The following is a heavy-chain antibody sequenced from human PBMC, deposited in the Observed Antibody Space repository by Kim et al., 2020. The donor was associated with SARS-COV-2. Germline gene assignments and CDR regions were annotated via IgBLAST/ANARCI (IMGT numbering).Heavy chain of an antibody. CDR2: MYYTGKT. CDR3: ARGRNNFSGAGRRPFDD. J-gene: IGHJ4*02. Sequence: SETLSLTCTVSDGTVSSGRYFWSWIRQPPGKGLEWIGYMYYTGKTDYNPSLKSRVTITAGTSKNQVFLKLTSVTPADTAVYYGARGRNNFSGAGRRPFDDWGQGTLVSVTS. D-gene: IGHD3-10*01. V-gene: IGHV4-61*01. CDR1: DGTVSSGRYF.